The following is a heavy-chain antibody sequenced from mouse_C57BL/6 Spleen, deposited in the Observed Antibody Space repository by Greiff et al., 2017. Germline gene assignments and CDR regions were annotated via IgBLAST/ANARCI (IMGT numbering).Heavy chain of an antibody. CDR3: ARWHYGSSSLYYAMDY. V-gene: IGHV1-69*01. Sequence: QVQLQQPGAELVMPGASVKLSCKASGYTFTSYWMHWVKQRPGQGLEWIGEIDPSDSYTNYNQKFKGKSTLTVDKSSSTAYMQLSSLTSEDSAVYYCARWHYGSSSLYYAMDYWGQGTSVTVSS. J-gene: IGHJ4*01. CDR2: IDPSDSYT. CDR1: GYTFTSYW. D-gene: IGHD1-1*01.